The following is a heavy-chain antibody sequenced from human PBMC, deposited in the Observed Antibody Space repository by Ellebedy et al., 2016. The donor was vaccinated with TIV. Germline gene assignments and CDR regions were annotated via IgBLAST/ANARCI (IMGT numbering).Heavy chain of an antibody. CDR3: ARRASYGDYAVQVNPWFDP. J-gene: IGHJ5*02. CDR2: IRQEGDEI. Sequence: PGGSLRLSCAASGFNFRSYWMTWVRQAPGKGLEWVAKIRQEGDEIYYVESVKGRFTISRDQAKNSLFLQMNSLRVEDTAVYYCARRASYGDYAVQVNPWFDPWGQGTLVTVSS. V-gene: IGHV3-7*01. CDR1: GFNFRSYW. D-gene: IGHD4-17*01.